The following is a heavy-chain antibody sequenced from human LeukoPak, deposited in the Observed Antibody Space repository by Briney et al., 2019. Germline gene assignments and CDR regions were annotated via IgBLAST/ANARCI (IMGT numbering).Heavy chain of an antibody. CDR2: IYTSGST. CDR1: GGSISSDSYY. Sequence: PSETLSLTCTVSGGSISSDSYYWSWIRQPAGKGLEWIGRIYTSGSTNYNPSLKSRVTISVDTSKNQFSLKLSSVTAADTAVYYCARVRATAFDYWGQGTLVTVSS. J-gene: IGHJ4*02. V-gene: IGHV4-61*02. D-gene: IGHD2-15*01. CDR3: ARVRATAFDY.